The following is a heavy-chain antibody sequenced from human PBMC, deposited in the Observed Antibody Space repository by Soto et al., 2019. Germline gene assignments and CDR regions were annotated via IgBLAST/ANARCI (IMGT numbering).Heavy chain of an antibody. J-gene: IGHJ4*02. CDR3: ARPDGATYNFRY. V-gene: IGHV3-23*01. CDR2: ISTTGGST. D-gene: IGHD1-1*01. CDR1: GFTFNAYS. Sequence: DVHLLESGGSLVQPGGSLRLSCAASGFTFNAYSLSWVRQAPGKGLEWVSAISTTGGSTYYTDSVKGRIAISRDNSQNTLYLQMNSLRAYDTAVYYCARPDGATYNFRYWGQGTLVTVSS.